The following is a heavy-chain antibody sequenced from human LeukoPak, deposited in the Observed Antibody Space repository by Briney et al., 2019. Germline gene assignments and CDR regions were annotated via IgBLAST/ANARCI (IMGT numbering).Heavy chain of an antibody. J-gene: IGHJ3*02. CDR1: GFTFSSYA. V-gene: IGHV3-23*01. CDR3: ARGSRLGVVERDAFGI. Sequence: SGGSLRLSCAASGFTFSSYAMSWVRQAPGKGLEWVSAISGSGGSTYYADSVKGRFTISRDNSKNTLYLQMNSLRAEDTAVYFCARGSRLGVVERDAFGIWGQGTMVTVSS. D-gene: IGHD3-3*01. CDR2: ISGSGGST.